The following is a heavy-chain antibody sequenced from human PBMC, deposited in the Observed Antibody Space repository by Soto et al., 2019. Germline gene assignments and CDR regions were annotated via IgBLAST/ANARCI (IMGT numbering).Heavy chain of an antibody. D-gene: IGHD2-15*01. J-gene: IGHJ1*01. CDR1: GDTFTIYY. CDR2: INPSDGRT. Sequence: GASVKVSCKASGDTFTIYYMHWVRQAPGLGLEWMGIINPSDGRTTYAQKFRDRLTMTTDTSTNTIYMELRSLTSEDTAVYYCAREADPQVAVVPAPEFPQEWGQGTVVAVSS. CDR3: AREADPQVAVVPAPEFPQE. V-gene: IGHV1-46*01.